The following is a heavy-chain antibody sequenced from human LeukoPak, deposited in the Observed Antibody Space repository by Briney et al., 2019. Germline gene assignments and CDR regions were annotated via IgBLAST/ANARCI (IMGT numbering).Heavy chain of an antibody. CDR3: ARGLPPVMKYYFDY. CDR2: MWYDGSNK. D-gene: IGHD4-11*01. J-gene: IGHJ4*02. CDR1: GFTFNSYG. Sequence: GGSLRLSCAASGFTFNSYGMHWVRQVPGKGLEWVAVMWYDGSNKYYADSVKGRFTISRDDSKNTLYLQMNSLRAEDTAMYYRARGLPPVMKYYFDYWGQGTLVTVSS. V-gene: IGHV3-33*01.